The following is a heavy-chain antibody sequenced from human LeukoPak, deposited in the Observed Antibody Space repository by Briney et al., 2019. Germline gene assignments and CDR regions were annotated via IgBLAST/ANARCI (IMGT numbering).Heavy chain of an antibody. CDR2: INPNSGGT. CDR1: GYTFTGYY. J-gene: IGHJ4*02. D-gene: IGHD1-26*01. CDR3: ARDTAGAYGFAVDY. Sequence: ASVKVSCKASGYTFTGYYMHWVRQAPGQGLEWMGWINPNSGGTNYAQKFQGRVTMTRDTSISTAYMELSRLRSDDTAVYYCARDTAGAYGFAVDYWGQGTLVTVSS. V-gene: IGHV1-2*02.